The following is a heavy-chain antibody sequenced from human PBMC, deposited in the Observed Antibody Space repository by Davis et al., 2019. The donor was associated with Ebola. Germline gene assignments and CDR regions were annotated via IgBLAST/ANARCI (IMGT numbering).Heavy chain of an antibody. D-gene: IGHD6-19*01. V-gene: IGHV3-11*06. CDR1: GFTFTDYY. CDR2: ISGDSLYT. J-gene: IGHJ3*02. Sequence: GESLKISCAASGFTFTDYYMGWLRQASGRGLEWVSNISGDSLYTNYADSVRGRLIISRDDAKNSLYLQLNSLRAEDTAIYYCVRVSRNIATGWYRFDAVDIWGQGTLVTVSS. CDR3: VRVSRNIATGWYRFDAVDI.